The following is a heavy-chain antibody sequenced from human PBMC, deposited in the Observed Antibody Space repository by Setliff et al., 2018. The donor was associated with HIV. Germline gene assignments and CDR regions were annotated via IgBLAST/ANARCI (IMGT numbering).Heavy chain of an antibody. J-gene: IGHJ3*02. CDR2: IYTSGST. D-gene: IGHD3-22*01. Sequence: NPSETLSLTCTVSGGSISSYYWSWIRQPAGKGLEWIGRIYTSGSTNYNPSLKSRVTMSVDTSKNQFSLKLSSVTAADTAVYYCAAVKDYYDSSGVEAFDIWGQGTMVTVSS. V-gene: IGHV4-4*07. CDR1: GGSISSYY. CDR3: AAVKDYYDSSGVEAFDI.